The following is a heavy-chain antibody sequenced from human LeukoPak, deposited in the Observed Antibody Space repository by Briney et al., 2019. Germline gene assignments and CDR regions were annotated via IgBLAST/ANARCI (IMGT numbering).Heavy chain of an antibody. CDR3: AYSGSYGHLGY. D-gene: IGHD1-26*01. Sequence: SETLSLTCTVSGGSISSNAYYWAWIRQPPGTGLEWIGSIYSSVSTYYNPSLKSRVAISVDTSKNQFSLRLSSVTAADTALYYCAYSGSYGHLGYWGQGIPVTVSS. CDR1: GGSISSNAYY. J-gene: IGHJ4*02. CDR2: IYSSVST. V-gene: IGHV4-39*01.